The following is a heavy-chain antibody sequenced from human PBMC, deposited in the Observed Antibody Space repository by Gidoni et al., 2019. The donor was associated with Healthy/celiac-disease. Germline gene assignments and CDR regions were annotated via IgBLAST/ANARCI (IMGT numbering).Heavy chain of an antibody. CDR3: ATMGIVVVHGANGFDP. CDR2: FDPEDGET. Sequence: VQLVPSWAEAKQPGASVKVSCKFSGYTLTELSMHWVRQAPGKGLEGMGGFDPEDGETIYAQKFQGRVTMTEDTSTDTAYMELSSLRSEDTAVYYCATMGIVVVHGANGFDPWGQGTLVTVSS. D-gene: IGHD2-2*03. J-gene: IGHJ5*02. V-gene: IGHV1-24*01. CDR1: GYTLTELS.